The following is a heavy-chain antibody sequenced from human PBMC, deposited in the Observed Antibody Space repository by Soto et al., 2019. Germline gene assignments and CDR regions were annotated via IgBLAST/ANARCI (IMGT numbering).Heavy chain of an antibody. V-gene: IGHV2-5*02. CDR3: VHRGPVDETGMGFDF. CDR1: GFSLNSRGVG. Sequence: QITLRESGPALVKPTQPLTLTCTFSGFSLNSRGVGVGWVRQPPGKALEWLAIVYWDDDKRYSPSLRSRLSIRKDTPNNQEVLTLTNTDPVDTATYYSVHRGPVDETGMGFDFWGQGSPVTVSS. D-gene: IGHD3-9*01. CDR2: VYWDDDK. J-gene: IGHJ4*02.